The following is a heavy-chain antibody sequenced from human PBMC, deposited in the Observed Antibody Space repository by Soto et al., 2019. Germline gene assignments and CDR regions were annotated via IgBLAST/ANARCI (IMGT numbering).Heavy chain of an antibody. CDR3: ARDLGAYGLDV. CDR1: GYTFTSYG. CDR2: ISAYNGNT. Sequence: QVKLVQSGAEVKKPGASVKVSCKASGYTFTSYGISWVRQAPGQGLEWMGWISAYNGNTNYAQKLQGRFTMTTDTATSTSYMWLRSLGSDEADVCYCARDLGAYGLDVWGQGTTFTVSS. J-gene: IGHJ6*02. V-gene: IGHV1-18*01.